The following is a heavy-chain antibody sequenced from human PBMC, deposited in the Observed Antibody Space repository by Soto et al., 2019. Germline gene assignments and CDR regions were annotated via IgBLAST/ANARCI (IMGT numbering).Heavy chain of an antibody. CDR3: ARRGPNNSYGYDHRLDP. V-gene: IGHV4-39*01. CDR1: GGSISSNSYF. CDR2: VHFRGST. D-gene: IGHD5-18*01. Sequence: ETLSLTCSVSGGSISSNSYFWDWIRQSPGKGLEWIGSVHFRGSTYYNPSLKSRVTISVDTSKNQFSLKLTSVTAADRAVYYCARRGPNNSYGYDHRLDPWGQGTLVTVSS. J-gene: IGHJ5*02.